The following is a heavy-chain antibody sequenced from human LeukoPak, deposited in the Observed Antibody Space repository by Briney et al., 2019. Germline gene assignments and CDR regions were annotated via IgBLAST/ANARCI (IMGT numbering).Heavy chain of an antibody. CDR1: GFTFSDYY. D-gene: IGHD3-22*01. J-gene: IGHJ4*02. CDR2: ISSSGSTI. Sequence: GRSLRLSCAASGFTFSDYYMSWIRQAPGKGLEWVSYISSSGSTIYYADSVKGRFTISRDNAKNSLYLQMNSLRAEDTAVYYCASPYSDSSGLDDYWGQGTLVTVSS. V-gene: IGHV3-11*04. CDR3: ASPYSDSSGLDDY.